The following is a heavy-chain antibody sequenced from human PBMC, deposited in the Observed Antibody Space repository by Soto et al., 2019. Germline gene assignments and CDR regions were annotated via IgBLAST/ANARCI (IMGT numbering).Heavy chain of an antibody. Sequence: GGPVKVSCKASGYTFTSYAMHWVRQAPGQRLEWMGWINAGNGNTKYSQKFQGRVTITRDTSASTAYMELSSLTSEDTALYYCARDLWLGESFRYYFDYWAQGTLVTVSS. J-gene: IGHJ4*01. CDR3: ARDLWLGESFRYYFDY. CDR1: GYTFTSYA. D-gene: IGHD3-10*01. CDR2: INAGNGNT. V-gene: IGHV1-3*01.